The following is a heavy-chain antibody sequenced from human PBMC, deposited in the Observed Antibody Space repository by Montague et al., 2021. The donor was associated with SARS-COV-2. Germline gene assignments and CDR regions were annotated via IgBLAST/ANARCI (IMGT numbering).Heavy chain of an antibody. J-gene: IGHJ4*02. CDR2: ISYTGRT. CDR3: ARQLPSYCATIRSYRYSFDA. V-gene: IGHV4-39*01. Sequence: SETLSLTCTVSGGSITSPDYYWGWIRQSPGQGLEWIGSISYTGRTYYNPSPRSRVSISMDTSKNHFSLSLSSVAVADTAVYFCARQLPSYCATIRSYRYSFDAWGQGALVTVSS. CDR1: GGSITSPDYY. D-gene: IGHD2-8*01.